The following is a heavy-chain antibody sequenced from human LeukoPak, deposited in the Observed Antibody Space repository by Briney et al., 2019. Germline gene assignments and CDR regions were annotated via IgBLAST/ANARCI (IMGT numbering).Heavy chain of an antibody. J-gene: IGHJ4*02. Sequence: GGSLRLSCAASGFIFSSYSMNWVRQAPGKGLEWLSFISSGSVTIYYTDSVKGRFTISRDNAKNSLYLQMNSLRAEDTAVYYCAKHPSGYYYDHFDYWGQGTLVTVSS. D-gene: IGHD3-22*01. CDR1: GFIFSSYS. CDR3: AKHPSGYYYDHFDY. CDR2: ISSGSVTI. V-gene: IGHV3-48*01.